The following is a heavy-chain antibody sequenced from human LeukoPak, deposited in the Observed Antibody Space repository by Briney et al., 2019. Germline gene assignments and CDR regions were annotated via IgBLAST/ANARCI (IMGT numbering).Heavy chain of an antibody. CDR3: ASSSLIRLGELSFDY. CDR2: INHSGST. J-gene: IGHJ4*02. Sequence: SETLSLTCTASGGSINNGGYCWSWIRQPAGKGLEWIGEINHSGSTNYNPSLKSRVTISVDTSKNQFSLKLSSVTAADTAVYYCASSSLIRLGELSFDYWGQGTLVTVSS. D-gene: IGHD3-16*02. V-gene: IGHV4-61*08. CDR1: GGSINNGGYC.